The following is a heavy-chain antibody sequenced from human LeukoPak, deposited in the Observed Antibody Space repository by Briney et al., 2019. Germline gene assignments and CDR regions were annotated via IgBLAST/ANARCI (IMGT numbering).Heavy chain of an antibody. J-gene: IGHJ4*02. CDR3: ARDLYYYDSSGFQTPCYFDY. Sequence: GGSLSLSCAASGFTFSDYYMSWIRQAPGKGLEWVSYISSSGSTIYYADSVKGRFTISRDNAKNSLYLQMNSLRAEDTAVYYCARDLYYYDSSGFQTPCYFDYWGQGTLVTVSS. V-gene: IGHV3-11*01. CDR2: ISSSGSTI. CDR1: GFTFSDYY. D-gene: IGHD3-22*01.